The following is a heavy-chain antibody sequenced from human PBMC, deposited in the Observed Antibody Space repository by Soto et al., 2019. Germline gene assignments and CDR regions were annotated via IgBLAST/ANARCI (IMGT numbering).Heavy chain of an antibody. D-gene: IGHD6-19*01. Sequence: QVQLVQSGAEVKKPGASVKVSCKASGYTFTSYYMHWVRQAPGQGLEWMGIINPSGGSTSYAQKFQGRVTRTRDTSTSTVYMELSSLRSEDTAVYYCARDLLPYRSSGSLEVDYWGQGTLVTVSS. J-gene: IGHJ4*02. V-gene: IGHV1-46*01. CDR2: INPSGGST. CDR1: GYTFTSYY. CDR3: ARDLLPYRSSGSLEVDY.